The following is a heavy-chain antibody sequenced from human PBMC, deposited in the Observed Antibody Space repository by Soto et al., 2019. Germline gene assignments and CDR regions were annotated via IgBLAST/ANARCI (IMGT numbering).Heavy chain of an antibody. D-gene: IGHD1-1*01. Sequence: EVQLVESGGGLVQPGGSLRLSCAASGFTVSGNYMSWVRQAPGQGLEWVSVIYAAGSTYYIDSVNGIFTISRDNSKNTLYLQMNRLRAEDTAVYYCESDIIKTGATCVFDIWGQGTRVTVSS. V-gene: IGHV3-66*01. J-gene: IGHJ3*02. CDR3: ESDIIKTGATCVFDI. CDR2: IYAAGST. CDR1: GFTVSGNY.